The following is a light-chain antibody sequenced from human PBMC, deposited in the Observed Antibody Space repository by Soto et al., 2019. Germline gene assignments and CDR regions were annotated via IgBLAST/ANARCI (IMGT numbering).Light chain of an antibody. CDR1: SSNIGSNT. Sequence: QPVLTQPPSASGTPGQTVTISCSGSSSNIGSNTVNWYQQLPGAAPKLLIYSNNQRPSGVPDRFSGSKSGTSASLAISGLQSEDEADYYCAPWDDSLNGPVFGGGTKLTVL. J-gene: IGLJ3*02. V-gene: IGLV1-44*01. CDR2: SNN. CDR3: APWDDSLNGPV.